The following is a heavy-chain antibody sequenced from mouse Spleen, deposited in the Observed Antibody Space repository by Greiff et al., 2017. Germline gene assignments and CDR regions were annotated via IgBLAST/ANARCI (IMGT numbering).Heavy chain of an antibody. J-gene: IGHJ4*01. D-gene: IGHD1-1*02. CDR3: ARGGGAMDY. V-gene: IGHV2-2*01. CDR2: IWSGGST. Sequence: QVHVKQSGPGLVQPSQSLSITCTVSGFSLTSYGVHWVRQSPGKGLEWLGVIWSGGSTDYNAAFISRLSISKDNSKSQVFFKMNSLQADDTAIYYCARGGGAMDYWGQGTSVTVSS. CDR1: GFSLTSYG.